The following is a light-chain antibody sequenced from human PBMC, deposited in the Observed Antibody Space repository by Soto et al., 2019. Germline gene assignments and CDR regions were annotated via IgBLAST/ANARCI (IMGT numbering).Light chain of an antibody. CDR2: AAS. Sequence: DIQMTQSPSSLSASVGDRVTITCRASQSISNYLNWYQQKPGKAPKLLIYAASSLQSGVPSRFSGSGTGKDFTLTISSLQPEDFATYYCQQSYSTPFTFGPWTKVDIK. V-gene: IGKV1-39*01. CDR1: QSISNY. J-gene: IGKJ3*01. CDR3: QQSYSTPFT.